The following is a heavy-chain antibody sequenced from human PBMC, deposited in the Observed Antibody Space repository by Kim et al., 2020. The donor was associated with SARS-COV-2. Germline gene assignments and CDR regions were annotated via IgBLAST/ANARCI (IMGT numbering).Heavy chain of an antibody. Sequence: SETLSLTCAVYGGSFSGYYWSWIRQPPGKGLEWIGEINHSGSTNYNQSLKSRVTISVDTSKNQFSLKLSSVTAAETAVYYCASGAYSGSYPNWSDPWGQGTLVTVSS. J-gene: IGHJ5*02. D-gene: IGHD3-10*01. V-gene: IGHV4-34*01. CDR3: ASGAYSGSYPNWSDP. CDR1: GGSFSGYY. CDR2: INHSGST.